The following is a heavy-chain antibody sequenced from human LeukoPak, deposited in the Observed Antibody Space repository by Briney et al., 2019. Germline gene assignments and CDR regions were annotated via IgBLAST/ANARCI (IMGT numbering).Heavy chain of an antibody. J-gene: IGHJ5*02. V-gene: IGHV4-39*06. CDR2: IYYSGST. CDR3: ARDRSYP. Sequence: RLQLQESGPGLVKPSETLSLTCSVSGGSINTNNYYWGWIRQPPGKGLEWIGSIYYSGSTYYNPSLKSRVTISLDTSKNQFSLNLTSLTAADTAVYYCARDRSYPWGQGILVTVSS. CDR1: GGSINTNNYY.